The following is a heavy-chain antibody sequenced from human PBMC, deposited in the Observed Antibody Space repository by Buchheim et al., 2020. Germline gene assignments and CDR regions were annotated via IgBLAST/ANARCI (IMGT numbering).Heavy chain of an antibody. V-gene: IGHV3-30*04. Sequence: QVQLVESGGGVVQPGRSLRLSCAASGFTFSSYAMHWVRQAPGKGLEWEAVISYDGSNKYYADSVKGRFTISRDNSKNTLYLQMNSLRAEDTAVYYCARDYGPEQWLVLRYYYYGMDVWGQGTT. CDR2: ISYDGSNK. D-gene: IGHD6-19*01. CDR1: GFTFSSYA. CDR3: ARDYGPEQWLVLRYYYYGMDV. J-gene: IGHJ6*02.